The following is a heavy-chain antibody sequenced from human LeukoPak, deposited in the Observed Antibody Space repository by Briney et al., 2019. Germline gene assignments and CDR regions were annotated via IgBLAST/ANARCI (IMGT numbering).Heavy chain of an antibody. CDR1: GYTFNNYG. D-gene: IGHD2/OR15-2a*01. V-gene: IGHV1-18*01. Sequence: ASVKVSCKGSGYTFNNYGISWVRQAPGQGLEWMGWISTNNGKTNYAQKVQGRVTMTTDTSTSTAYMELRSLRSDDTAVYYCAKTSPLYEGYAFDIWGQGTMVTVSS. J-gene: IGHJ3*02. CDR3: AKTSPLYEGYAFDI. CDR2: ISTNNGKT.